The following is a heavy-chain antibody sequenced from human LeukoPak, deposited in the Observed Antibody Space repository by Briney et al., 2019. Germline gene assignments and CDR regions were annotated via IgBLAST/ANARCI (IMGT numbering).Heavy chain of an antibody. J-gene: IGHJ5*02. Sequence: SETLSLTCTVSGYSITNGFYWGWIRQPPGKGLEWIGSIYHSGSTHYNPSLNSRVTMSVDTSKNQFSLKLSSVTAADTAVYYCARVLLRITGTTFDPWGQGTLVTVSS. V-gene: IGHV4-38-2*02. D-gene: IGHD1-20*01. CDR1: GYSITNGFY. CDR2: IYHSGST. CDR3: ARVLLRITGTTFDP.